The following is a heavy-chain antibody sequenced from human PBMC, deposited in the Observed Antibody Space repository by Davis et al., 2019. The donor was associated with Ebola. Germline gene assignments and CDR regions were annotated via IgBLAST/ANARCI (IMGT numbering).Heavy chain of an antibody. V-gene: IGHV1-2*02. D-gene: IGHD3-10*01. CDR3: ARGGLISVRQPNLRY. CDR1: GYTFTDYL. CDR2: IDPSNGDT. Sequence: ASVKVSCKASGYTFTDYLMHWVRQAPGQGLEWMGWIDPSNGDTNYAQKFQGRVSLTRDTSITTAYMELTGLRSDDTAVYSCARGGLISVRQPNLRYWGQGSLITVSS. J-gene: IGHJ4*02.